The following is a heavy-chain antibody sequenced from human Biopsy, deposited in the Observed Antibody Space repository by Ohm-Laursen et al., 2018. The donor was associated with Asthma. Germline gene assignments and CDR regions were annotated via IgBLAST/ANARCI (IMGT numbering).Heavy chain of an antibody. J-gene: IGHJ6*02. V-gene: IGHV1-69*06. Sequence: ASVKVSCKASGGTFGNYAISWVRQAPGLGLEWMGGIPPIFGSTNIAQKFQGRVTISADIFTKTAYLEVSSLRSDDTAVYYCASPSSSREILYYYYNMDIWGQGTTVTV. CDR1: GGTFGNYA. CDR2: IPPIFGST. D-gene: IGHD6-13*01. CDR3: ASPSSSREILYYYYNMDI.